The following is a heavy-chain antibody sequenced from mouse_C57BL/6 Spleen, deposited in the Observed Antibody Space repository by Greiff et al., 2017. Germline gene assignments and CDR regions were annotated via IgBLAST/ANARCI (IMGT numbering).Heavy chain of an antibody. Sequence: VQLQQSGAELVKPGASVKLSCKASGYTFTSYWMHWVKQRPGQGLEWIGMIHPNSGSTNYNEKFKSKATLTVDKSSSTAYMQLSSLTSEDSAVYYCVCVRPNKDYFDYWGQGTTLTVSS. V-gene: IGHV1-64*01. CDR3: VCVRPNKDYFDY. D-gene: IGHD5-2*01. J-gene: IGHJ2*01. CDR1: GYTFTSYW. CDR2: IHPNSGST.